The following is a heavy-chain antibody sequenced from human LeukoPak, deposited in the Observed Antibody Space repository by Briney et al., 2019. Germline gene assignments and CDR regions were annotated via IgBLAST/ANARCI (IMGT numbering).Heavy chain of an antibody. V-gene: IGHV1-2*02. D-gene: IGHD5-12*01. CDR3: ARIRYSGYDTLDY. J-gene: IGHJ4*02. CDR2: INPNSGGT. Sequence: ASVKVSCKASGYTFTGYYMHWVRQAPGQGLEWMGWINPNSGGTNYAQKFQGRVTMTRDTSISTAYMELSRLRSDDTAVYYCARIRYSGYDTLDYWGQGTLVTVSS. CDR1: GYTFTGYY.